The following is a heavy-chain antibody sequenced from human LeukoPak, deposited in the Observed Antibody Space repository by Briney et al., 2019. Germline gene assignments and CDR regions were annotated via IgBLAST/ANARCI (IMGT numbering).Heavy chain of an antibody. V-gene: IGHV4-59*01. J-gene: IGHJ4*02. CDR3: ARGRLGGSGSYYKVLDY. CDR2: ISYSGST. Sequence: PSETLSHTRTDSGGSISSYYWSWIRQPPGKGLEWIGYISYSGSTNYNPSLKGRVTISVDTSRNQFSLELSSVTAADTAVYYCARGRLGGSGSYYKVLDYWGQGTVPPVSS. D-gene: IGHD3-10*01. CDR1: GGSISSYY.